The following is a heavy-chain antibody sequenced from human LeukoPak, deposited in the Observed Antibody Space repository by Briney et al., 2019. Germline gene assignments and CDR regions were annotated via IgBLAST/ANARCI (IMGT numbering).Heavy chain of an antibody. V-gene: IGHV4-4*02. Sequence: SETLSLTCSVSGGSIRTTTWWSWVRQPPGKGLEWIGDIFHYGTTNYNPSLKSRVTMSVDTSSNQFSLTLNSVTAADTAVFYCARLWNVDTAMGDAFDIWGQGTMVTVSS. J-gene: IGHJ3*02. CDR2: IFHYGTT. CDR1: GGSIRTTTW. D-gene: IGHD5-18*01. CDR3: ARLWNVDTAMGDAFDI.